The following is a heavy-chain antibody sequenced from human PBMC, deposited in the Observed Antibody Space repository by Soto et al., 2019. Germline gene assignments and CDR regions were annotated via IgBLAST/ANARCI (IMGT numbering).Heavy chain of an antibody. Sequence: QVQLVQSGAEEKKPGASVKVSCKASSYTFTSYAMHWVRQAPGQRHEWMGWINAGNGNTKYSQKFQGRVTITRDTSASTAYMELSSLRFEDTAVYYCARSIVVVTALDYWGQGTLVTVSS. CDR2: INAGNGNT. CDR3: ARSIVVVTALDY. D-gene: IGHD2-21*02. V-gene: IGHV1-3*05. J-gene: IGHJ4*02. CDR1: SYTFTSYA.